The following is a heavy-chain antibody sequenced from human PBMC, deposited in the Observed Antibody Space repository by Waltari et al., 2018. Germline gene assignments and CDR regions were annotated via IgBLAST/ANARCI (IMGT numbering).Heavy chain of an antibody. Sequence: QVQLQESGPGLVRPSQTLSLTCTVSGGSLSSGRVSWPWIRQPAGKGLEWVGHIFTSGSTKYNPSLKSRVSVSLDTSENQFSLRLSSVTAADTAVYYCARDEARYYDIMTGGGYYGLDVWGQGTTVTVSS. V-gene: IGHV4-61*02. J-gene: IGHJ6*02. CDR2: IFTSGST. CDR1: GGSLSSGRVS. CDR3: ARDEARYYDIMTGGGYYGLDV. D-gene: IGHD3-9*01.